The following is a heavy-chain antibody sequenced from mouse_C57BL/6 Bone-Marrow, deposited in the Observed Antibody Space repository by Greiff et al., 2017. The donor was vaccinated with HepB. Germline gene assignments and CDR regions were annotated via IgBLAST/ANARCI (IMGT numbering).Heavy chain of an antibody. J-gene: IGHJ3*01. D-gene: IGHD1-1*01. V-gene: IGHV1-53*01. CDR2: INPSNGGT. Sequence: QVQLQQPGTELVKPGASVKLSCKASGYTFTSYWMHWVKQRPGQGLEWIGNINPSNGGTNYNEKFKSKATLTADKSSSTAYMQLSSLTSEDSAVYFCARNYYGSSPWFAYWGQGTLVTVSA. CDR3: ARNYYGSSPWFAY. CDR1: GYTFTSYW.